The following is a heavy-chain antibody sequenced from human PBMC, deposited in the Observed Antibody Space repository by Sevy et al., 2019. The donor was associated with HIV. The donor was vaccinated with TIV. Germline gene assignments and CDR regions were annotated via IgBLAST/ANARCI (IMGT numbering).Heavy chain of an antibody. Sequence: GGSLRLSCAASGLTFSNYAMNWVRQAPGKGLEWVSYISSGSSTKNYADSVKGRFTISRDNAKNSLYLQMNSLRDEDTAVYYCARDAYHDSSGSADFDYWGQGTQVTVSS. CDR1: GLTFSNYA. V-gene: IGHV3-48*02. J-gene: IGHJ4*02. D-gene: IGHD3-22*01. CDR2: ISSGSSTK. CDR3: ARDAYHDSSGSADFDY.